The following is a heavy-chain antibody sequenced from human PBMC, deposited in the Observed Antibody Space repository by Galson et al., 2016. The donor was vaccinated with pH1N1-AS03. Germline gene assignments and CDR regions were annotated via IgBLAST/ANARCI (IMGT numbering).Heavy chain of an antibody. Sequence: SLRLSCAVGGFTFSSYAMFWLRQAPGKGLESVSAISGNGFSTYYANSVKDRFTVSRDNSKNTLYLQMGSLRVEDMAVYYCARGPVSYANYWFPPPDYWGQGTLVTVSS. CDR3: ARGPVSYANYWFPPPDY. CDR1: GFTFSSYA. J-gene: IGHJ4*02. V-gene: IGHV3-64*01. CDR2: ISGNGFST. D-gene: IGHD4/OR15-4a*01.